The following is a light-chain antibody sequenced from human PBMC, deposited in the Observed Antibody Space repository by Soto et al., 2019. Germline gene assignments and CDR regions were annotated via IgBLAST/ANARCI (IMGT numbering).Light chain of an antibody. CDR2: AAS. CDR3: QQTYSAPPWT. Sequence: DIQMTQSPTSLSASVGDRVTISCRASQSISTYLSWYQQKPGKAPRLLIYAASTVQSGVPPRFSGRGSGTDFILTISSLRSEDIATYFCQQTYSAPPWTFGQGTKVEIK. J-gene: IGKJ1*01. V-gene: IGKV1-39*01. CDR1: QSISTY.